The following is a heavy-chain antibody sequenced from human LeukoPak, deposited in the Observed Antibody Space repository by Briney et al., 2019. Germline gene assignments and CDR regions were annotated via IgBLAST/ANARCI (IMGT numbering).Heavy chain of an antibody. J-gene: IGHJ4*02. CDR3: ARQDDIVGANTLVH. Sequence: PSETLSLTCTVSGGSISSYYWSWMRQPPGKGVEWIAYIYYSGTPTYNPSLKSRVTISVATSNNQVSLKLRSVTAADTAVYYCARQDDIVGANTLVHWGQGILVTVSS. CDR2: IYYSGTP. CDR1: GGSISSYY. V-gene: IGHV4-59*08. D-gene: IGHD1-26*01.